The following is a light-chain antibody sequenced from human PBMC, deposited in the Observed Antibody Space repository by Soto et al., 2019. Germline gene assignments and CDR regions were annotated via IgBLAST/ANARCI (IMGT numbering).Light chain of an antibody. J-gene: IGKJ5*01. Sequence: EVVLTQSPGTLSLSPGERATLSCRASQSVNSRYLAWHQQKPGQAPRLLIDGASRRATGIPDRFSGSGSGTDFTLTISRLEPEDFAVYYCQQYGSSPTFGQGTRLEIK. CDR2: GAS. V-gene: IGKV3-20*01. CDR1: QSVNSRY. CDR3: QQYGSSPT.